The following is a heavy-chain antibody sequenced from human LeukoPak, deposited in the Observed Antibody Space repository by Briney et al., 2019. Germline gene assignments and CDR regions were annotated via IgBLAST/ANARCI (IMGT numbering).Heavy chain of an antibody. J-gene: IGHJ4*02. V-gene: IGHV4-30-4*08. CDR2: IYSSGST. CDR3: ARREASSSCFDY. Sequence: SETLSLTCTVSGGSISSGSYYWSWIRQPPGRGLEWIGYIYSSGSTYYNPPLKTRVTISADTSKNQFSLKVTSVTAADTAVYYCARREASSSCFDYWGQGTLVTVSS. CDR1: GGSISSGSYY.